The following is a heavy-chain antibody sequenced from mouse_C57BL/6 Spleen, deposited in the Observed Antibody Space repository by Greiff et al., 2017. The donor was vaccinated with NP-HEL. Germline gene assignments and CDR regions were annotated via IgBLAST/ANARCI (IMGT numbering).Heavy chain of an antibody. J-gene: IGHJ2*01. CDR1: GYTFTSYW. V-gene: IGHV1-59*01. CDR2: IDPSDSYT. CDR3: AREAGHYYFDY. D-gene: IGHD3-1*01. Sequence: VQLQQPGAELVRPGPSVKLSCKASGYTFTSYWMHWVKQRPGQGLEWIGVIDPSDSYTNYNQKFKGKATLTVDTSSSTAYMQLSSLTSEDSAVYYCAREAGHYYFDYWGQGTTLTVSS.